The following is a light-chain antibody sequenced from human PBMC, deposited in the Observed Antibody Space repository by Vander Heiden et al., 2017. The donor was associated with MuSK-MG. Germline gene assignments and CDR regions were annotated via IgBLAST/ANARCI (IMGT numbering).Light chain of an antibody. Sequence: EIVLTQSPATLSLSPGERATLSCRASQSVGYYLACYQQKPVQAPSLLIYDASNRAIVIPPRFSASGSGTDFTLTISSLEPEDFAVYYCKHFTNWPVITFGQGTRLEIK. J-gene: IGKJ5*01. CDR3: KHFTNWPVIT. CDR1: QSVGYY. V-gene: IGKV3-11*01. CDR2: DAS.